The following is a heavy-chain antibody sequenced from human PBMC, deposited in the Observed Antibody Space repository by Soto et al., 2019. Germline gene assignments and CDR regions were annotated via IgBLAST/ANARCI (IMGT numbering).Heavy chain of an antibody. D-gene: IGHD3-3*01. CDR1: GFSLSTSGMC. V-gene: IGHV2-70*01. CDR2: IDWDDDK. Sequence: SGPTLVNPTQTLTLTCTFSGFSLSTSGMCVSWIRQPPGKALEWLALIDWDDDKYYSTSLRTRLTISKDTSKNQVVLTMTNMDPVDTATYYCARIRVAWSNHRARYYYYGMDVWGQGTTVTVSS. J-gene: IGHJ6*02. CDR3: ARIRVAWSNHRARYYYYGMDV.